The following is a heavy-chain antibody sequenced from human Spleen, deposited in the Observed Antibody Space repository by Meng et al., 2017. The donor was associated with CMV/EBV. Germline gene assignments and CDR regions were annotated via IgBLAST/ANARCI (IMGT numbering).Heavy chain of an antibody. Sequence: SETLSLTCAVYGGSFSGYYWSWIRQPPGKGLEWIGEINHSGSTNYNPSLKSRVTISVHTSKNQFSLNLSSVTAADTAVYYCARASQQLMDWYFDLWGRGTLVTVSS. J-gene: IGHJ2*01. CDR3: ARASQQLMDWYFDL. V-gene: IGHV4-34*01. D-gene: IGHD6-13*01. CDR1: GGSFSGYY. CDR2: INHSGST.